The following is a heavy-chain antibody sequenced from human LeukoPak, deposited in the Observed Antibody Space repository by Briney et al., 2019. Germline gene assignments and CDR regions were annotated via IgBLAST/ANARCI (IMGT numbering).Heavy chain of an antibody. D-gene: IGHD6-6*01. CDR3: ARVGIAARQDYYYGMDV. CDR2: ISSSSSYI. V-gene: IGHV3-21*01. J-gene: IGHJ6*02. CDR1: GFTFNNYA. Sequence: GGSLRLSCAASGFTFNNYAMSWVRQAPGKGLEWVSSISSSSSYIYYADSVKGRFTISRDNAKNSLYLQMNSLRAEDTAVYYCARVGIAARQDYYYGMDVWGQGTTVTVSS.